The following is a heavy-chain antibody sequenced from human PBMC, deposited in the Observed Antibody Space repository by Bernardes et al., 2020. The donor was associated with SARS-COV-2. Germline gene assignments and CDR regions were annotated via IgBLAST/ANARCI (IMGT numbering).Heavy chain of an antibody. Sequence: GGSLRLSCAASGFTFSRSSMNWVRQAPGKGLEWVSSIGSSSNYILYAESVKGRFTVSRDNAKNSLYLQMNSLRAEVTAVYYCAREFSMGEFDYWGQGTL. CDR1: GFTFSRSS. D-gene: IGHD3-16*01. V-gene: IGHV3-21*01. CDR2: IGSSSNYI. J-gene: IGHJ4*01. CDR3: AREFSMGEFDY.